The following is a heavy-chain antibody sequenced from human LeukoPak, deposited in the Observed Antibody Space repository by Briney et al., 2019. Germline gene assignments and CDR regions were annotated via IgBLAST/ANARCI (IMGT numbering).Heavy chain of an antibody. V-gene: IGHV4-39*07. CDR2: IYYSGST. CDR3: ARDARFLEWLLESPFDY. J-gene: IGHJ4*02. Sequence: SETLSLTCTVSGASVSGSAYYWGWIRQPPGKGLEWIGNIYYSGSTYYNESLESRVTISIDTSKNQFSLKLSSVTAADTAVYYCARDARFLEWLLESPFDYWGQGTLVTVSS. D-gene: IGHD3-3*01. CDR1: GASVSGSAYY.